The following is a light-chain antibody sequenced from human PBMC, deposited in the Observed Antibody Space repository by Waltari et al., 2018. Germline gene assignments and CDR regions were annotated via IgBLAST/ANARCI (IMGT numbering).Light chain of an antibody. Sequence: SSELTQDPAVSVPLGQTVRITCQGDSLSSYYASWYQQKPGQAPVLVIYGKNNRPSGIPDRFSGSSSGNTASLTITGAQAEDEADYYCNSRDSSGNHLGVFGGGTKLTVL. CDR3: NSRDSSGNHLGV. J-gene: IGLJ2*01. V-gene: IGLV3-19*01. CDR1: SLSSYY. CDR2: GKN.